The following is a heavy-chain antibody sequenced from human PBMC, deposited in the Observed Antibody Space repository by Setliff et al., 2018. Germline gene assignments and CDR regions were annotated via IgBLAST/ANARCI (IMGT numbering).Heavy chain of an antibody. J-gene: IGHJ3*02. CDR1: GYSISSGYY. Sequence: SETLSLTCSVSGYSISSGYYWGWIRQPPGKGLEWIANIHYSGTTFYNPSLKGRVTMSVDTSRNQFSLKLNSVTAADTAVYYCVRDPPSGSFDYDAFDIWGQGTMVTVSS. V-gene: IGHV4-38-2*02. D-gene: IGHD1-26*01. CDR3: VRDPPSGSFDYDAFDI. CDR2: IHYSGTT.